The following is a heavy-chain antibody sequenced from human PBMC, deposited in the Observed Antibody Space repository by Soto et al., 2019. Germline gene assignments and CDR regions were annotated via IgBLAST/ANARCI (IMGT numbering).Heavy chain of an antibody. CDR2: IYHSGST. J-gene: IGHJ4*02. CDR1: GGSISSGGYS. V-gene: IGHV4-30-2*01. CDR3: ARAGLRRHYFDY. D-gene: IGHD6-6*01. Sequence: SETLSLTCAVSGGSISSGGYSWSWIRQPPGKGLEWIGYIYHSGSTYYNPSLKSRVTISVDRSKNQFSLKLSSVTAADTAVYYCARAGLRRHYFDYWGQGTLVTVSS.